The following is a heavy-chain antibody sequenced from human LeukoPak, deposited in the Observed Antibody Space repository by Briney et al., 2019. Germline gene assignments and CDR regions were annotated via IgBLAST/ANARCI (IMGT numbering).Heavy chain of an antibody. Sequence: GGSLRLSCAASGFTFSSYWMSWVRQAPGKGLEWVANTKQDGSEKYYVDSVKGRFTISRDNSKNTLYLQMNSLRAEDTAVYYCTVRDEYCSGGSCYRDYYYYGMDVWGKGTTVTVSS. CDR2: TKQDGSEK. D-gene: IGHD2-15*01. CDR3: TVRDEYCSGGSCYRDYYYYGMDV. J-gene: IGHJ6*04. V-gene: IGHV3-7*01. CDR1: GFTFSSYW.